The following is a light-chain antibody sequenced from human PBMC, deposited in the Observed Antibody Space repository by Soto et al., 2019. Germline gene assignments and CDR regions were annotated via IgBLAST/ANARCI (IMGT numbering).Light chain of an antibody. J-gene: IGKJ1*01. CDR3: QQYGSSLRT. CDR2: GAS. V-gene: IGKV3-20*01. Sequence: VFTQSPDKMSLSPGERATLSCRASQSVSSSYLAWYQQKPGQAPRLLIYGASSRATGIPDRFSGSGSGTDFTLTISRLEPEDFAAYYCQQYGSSLRTFGHGTKVDTK. CDR1: QSVSSSY.